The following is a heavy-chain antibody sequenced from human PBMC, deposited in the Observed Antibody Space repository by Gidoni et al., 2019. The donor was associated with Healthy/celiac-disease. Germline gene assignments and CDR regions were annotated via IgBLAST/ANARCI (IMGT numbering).Heavy chain of an antibody. CDR2: ISSSSSTI. D-gene: IGHD3-22*01. Sequence: EVQLVESGGGLVQPGGSLRLSCAASGFTFSSYSMNWVRQAPGKGLEWVSYISSSSSTIYYADSVKGRFTISRDNAKNSLYLQMNSLRAEDTAVYYCARADSYDSSGYYPYYFDYWGQGTLVTVSS. J-gene: IGHJ4*02. CDR1: GFTFSSYS. V-gene: IGHV3-48*01. CDR3: ARADSYDSSGYYPYYFDY.